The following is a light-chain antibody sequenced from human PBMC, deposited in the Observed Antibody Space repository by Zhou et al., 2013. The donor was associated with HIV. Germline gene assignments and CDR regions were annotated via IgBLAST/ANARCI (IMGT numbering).Light chain of an antibody. Sequence: EIVLTQSPGTLSLSPGERATLSCRASQSVSTTFLAWYQLKPGQAPKLIIYSASRRATGIPDRFSGSGSGTDFTLTISRLEPEDFAVYYCHQYGTSPQPFGQGTKVEV. CDR3: HQYGTSPQP. CDR2: SAS. V-gene: IGKV3-20*01. CDR1: QSVSTTF. J-gene: IGKJ1*01.